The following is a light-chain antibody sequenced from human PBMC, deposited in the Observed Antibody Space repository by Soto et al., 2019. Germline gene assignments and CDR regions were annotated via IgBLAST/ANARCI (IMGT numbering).Light chain of an antibody. CDR1: QGIRND. CDR3: LQHNSYPLT. Sequence: DVHVTQTQSTLSESVVYRVSITCRASQGIRNDLGWDPQKPGKAPKRLIYCGSKLQSGGPSRFSGSGSGTEFTLTVSSLQAEDFATYYCLQHNSYPLTFGPGTKVD. J-gene: IGKJ3*01. V-gene: IGKV1-17*01. CDR2: CGS.